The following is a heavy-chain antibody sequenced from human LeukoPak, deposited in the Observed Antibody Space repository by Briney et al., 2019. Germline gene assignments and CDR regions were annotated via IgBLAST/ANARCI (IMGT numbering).Heavy chain of an antibody. Sequence: KSGGSLRLSCAASGFDFGAYGMHWVRQAPGKGLDWVAVISYDGSNAYYGDSVKDRFTISRDNSHNTLFLQMNSLTTDDTAAYYCVKGDWHGSGNYYSDQFRPWGPGTLVTVS. V-gene: IGHV3-30*18. CDR2: ISYDGSNA. CDR1: GFDFGAYG. J-gene: IGHJ5*02. CDR3: VKGDWHGSGNYYSDQFRP. D-gene: IGHD3-10*01.